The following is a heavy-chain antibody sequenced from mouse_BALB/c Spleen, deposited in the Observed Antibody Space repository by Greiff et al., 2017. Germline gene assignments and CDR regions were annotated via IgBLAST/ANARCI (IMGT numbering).Heavy chain of an antibody. CDR2: IYPYNGGT. J-gene: IGHJ3*01. D-gene: IGHD2-4*01. V-gene: IGHV1S29*02. Sequence: EVQLVESGPELVKPGASVKISCKASGYTFTDYNMHWVKQSHGKSLEWIGYIYPYNGGTGYNQKFKSKATLTVDNSSSTAYMELRSLTSEDSAVYYCAPMITTWFAYWGQGTLVTVSA. CDR1: GYTFTDYN. CDR3: APMITTWFAY.